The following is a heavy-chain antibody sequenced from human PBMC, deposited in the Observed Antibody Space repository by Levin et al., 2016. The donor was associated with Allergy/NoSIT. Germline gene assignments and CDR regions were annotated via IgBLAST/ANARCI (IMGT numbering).Heavy chain of an antibody. CDR1: GLTFDKNNNW. CDR2: IRTDGGET. D-gene: IGHD1-1*01. J-gene: IGHJ5*02. V-gene: IGHV3-7*03. CDR3: ARDWKFAVDP. Sequence: GGSLRLSCAASGLTFDKNNNWMSWLRQAPGKGLQWVANIRTDGGETYYMDSVKGRFTISRDNAKNSLYLQMNSLRAEDTAVYYCARDWKFAVDPWGQGTLVNVAS.